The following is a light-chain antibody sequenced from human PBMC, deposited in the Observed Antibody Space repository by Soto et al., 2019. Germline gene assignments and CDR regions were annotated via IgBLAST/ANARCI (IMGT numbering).Light chain of an antibody. Sequence: EIVLTQSPATLSLSPGERATLSCRASQSVSSYLAWYQQKPGQAPRLLIYDASNRATGIPVRFSGSGSGTDFTLTISSLETEDFAVYYCQQRSNWFSITFGQGTRLE. CDR2: DAS. V-gene: IGKV3-11*01. CDR1: QSVSSY. CDR3: QQRSNWFSIT. J-gene: IGKJ5*01.